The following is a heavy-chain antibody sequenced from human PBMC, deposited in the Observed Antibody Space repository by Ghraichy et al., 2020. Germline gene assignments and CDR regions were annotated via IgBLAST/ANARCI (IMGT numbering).Heavy chain of an antibody. Sequence: GGYLRLSCAASGFAFSSYTMNWVRQAPGKGLEWVSYISSSSSTISYTDSVKGRFTISRDNAKNSLYLQMNSLRDEDTAVYYCARDDNYYGSGSFDYWGQGTLVTVSS. V-gene: IGHV3-48*02. CDR3: ARDDNYYGSGSFDY. CDR2: ISSSSSTI. J-gene: IGHJ4*02. D-gene: IGHD3-10*01. CDR1: GFAFSSYT.